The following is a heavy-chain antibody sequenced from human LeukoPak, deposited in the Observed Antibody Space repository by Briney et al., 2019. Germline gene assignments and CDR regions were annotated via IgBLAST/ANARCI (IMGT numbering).Heavy chain of an antibody. CDR2: IIPIVDPA. D-gene: IGHD3-16*01. CDR1: GGTFSNFA. J-gene: IGHJ6*03. V-gene: IGHV1-69*06. CDR3: ARVLGAYFYMDV. Sequence: SVKLSCKVSGGTFSNFAISWERHAPGQGLEWVGGIIPIVDPANYAKKFEGRITITADKPTSTAYIELSRLRSEDTAVYYSARVLGAYFYMDVWGKGTTVTISS.